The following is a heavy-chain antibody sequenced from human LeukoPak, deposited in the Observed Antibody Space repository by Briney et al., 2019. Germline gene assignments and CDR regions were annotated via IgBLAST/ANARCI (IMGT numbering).Heavy chain of an antibody. CDR3: ARARPWDSSRSYYFGMDV. Sequence: GGSLRLSCAASGFTFSSYAMSWVRQAPGKGLEWVSAISGTGGRTYYADSVKGRFTISRDNSKNTLYLQMNSLRAEDTAVYYCARARPWDSSRSYYFGMDVWGHGITVTVSS. CDR1: GFTFSSYA. V-gene: IGHV3-23*01. CDR2: ISGTGGRT. D-gene: IGHD3-22*01. J-gene: IGHJ6*02.